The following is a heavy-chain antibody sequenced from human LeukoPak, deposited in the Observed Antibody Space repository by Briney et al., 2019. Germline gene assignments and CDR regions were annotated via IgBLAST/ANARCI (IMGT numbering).Heavy chain of an antibody. Sequence: SETLSLTCSVAGGSFTGYYWTWIRQPPGKGLEWIGEINHTGNTNYNPSLKSRVTLSIDRSNKQFSLHLTSLTAADTAVYYCARITGYGGGSLRYWGQGTLVAISS. CDR1: GGSFTGYY. V-gene: IGHV4-34*01. J-gene: IGHJ4*02. CDR2: INHTGNT. CDR3: ARITGYGGGSLRY. D-gene: IGHD4-23*01.